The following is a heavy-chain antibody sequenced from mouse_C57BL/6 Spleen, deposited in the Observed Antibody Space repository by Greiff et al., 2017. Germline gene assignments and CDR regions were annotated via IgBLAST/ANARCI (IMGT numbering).Heavy chain of an antibody. J-gene: IGHJ3*01. Sequence: VNVVESGAELVKPGASVKISCKASGYAFSSYWMNWVQQRPGKGLEWIGQIYPGDGDTNYNGKFKGKATLTADKSSSTAYMQLSSLTSEDAAVYFCASLQVAYWGQGTLVTVSA. V-gene: IGHV1-80*01. CDR1: GYAFSSYW. CDR2: IYPGDGDT. CDR3: ASLQVAY. D-gene: IGHD6-1*01.